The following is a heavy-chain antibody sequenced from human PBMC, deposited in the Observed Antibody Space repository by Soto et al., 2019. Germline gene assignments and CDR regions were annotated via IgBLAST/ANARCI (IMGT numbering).Heavy chain of an antibody. Sequence: PGGSLRLSCAASGFTFSSYAMHWVRQAPGKGLEWVAVISYDGSNKYYADSVKGRFTISRDNSKNTLYLQMNSLRAEDTAVYYCARDPVPGYSSGWSYFDYWGQGTLVTVSS. J-gene: IGHJ4*02. CDR3: ARDPVPGYSSGWSYFDY. CDR2: ISYDGSNK. CDR1: GFTFSSYA. V-gene: IGHV3-30-3*01. D-gene: IGHD6-19*01.